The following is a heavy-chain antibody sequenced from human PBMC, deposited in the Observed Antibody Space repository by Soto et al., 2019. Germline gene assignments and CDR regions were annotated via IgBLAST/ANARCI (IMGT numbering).Heavy chain of an antibody. Sequence: SETLSLTCTVSGGSISSSSYYWGWIRQPPGKGLEWIGSIYYSGSTYYNPSLKSRVTISVDTSKNQFSLKLSSVTAADTAVYYCARDFLVVVAAPLAFDIWGQGTMVTVSS. CDR2: IYYSGST. CDR3: ARDFLVVVAAPLAFDI. CDR1: GGSISSSSYY. D-gene: IGHD2-15*01. V-gene: IGHV4-39*07. J-gene: IGHJ3*02.